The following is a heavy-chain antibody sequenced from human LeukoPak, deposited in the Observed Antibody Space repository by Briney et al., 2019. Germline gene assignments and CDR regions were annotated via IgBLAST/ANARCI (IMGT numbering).Heavy chain of an antibody. J-gene: IGHJ4*02. Sequence: GGSLRLSCAASGFTFSNVWMNWVRQAPGKGPEWLGRILTKTEGETTNYAAPANGRFTISRDDSRNTLYLQMNSLKTEDTAVYYCTSRLITTNNYWGQGTLVTVSS. CDR1: GFTFSNVW. CDR2: ILTKTEGETT. D-gene: IGHD3-3*01. V-gene: IGHV3-15*01. CDR3: TSRLITTNNY.